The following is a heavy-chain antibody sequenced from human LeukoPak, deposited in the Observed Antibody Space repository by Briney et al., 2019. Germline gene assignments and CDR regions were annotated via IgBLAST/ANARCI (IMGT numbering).Heavy chain of an antibody. D-gene: IGHD6-19*01. CDR1: GFTFSSYG. Sequence: GGSLRLSCAASGFTFSSYGMHWVRQAPGKGLEWVAVMSYDGSNKYYADSVKGRFTISRDNSKNTLYLQMNSLRAEDTAVYYCAKDPARIAVAVRYFDYWGQGTLVTVSS. V-gene: IGHV3-30*18. CDR2: MSYDGSNK. J-gene: IGHJ4*02. CDR3: AKDPARIAVAVRYFDY.